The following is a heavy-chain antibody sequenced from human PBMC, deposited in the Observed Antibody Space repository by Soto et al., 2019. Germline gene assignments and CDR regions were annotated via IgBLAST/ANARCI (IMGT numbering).Heavy chain of an antibody. CDR1: GFTFSSYA. D-gene: IGHD6-6*01. CDR3: SKKSSSYTCDY. Sequence: EVQLLESGGGLVQPGESLRLSGAASGFTFSSYAMSWVRQAPGKGLEWVSVISGSDDSTYYADSVKGRFTVTRDNPKNTLYLQMNSLKDEDTAVYYCSKKSSSYTCDYWGQGTLVTVSS. CDR2: ISGSDDST. J-gene: IGHJ4*02. V-gene: IGHV3-23*01.